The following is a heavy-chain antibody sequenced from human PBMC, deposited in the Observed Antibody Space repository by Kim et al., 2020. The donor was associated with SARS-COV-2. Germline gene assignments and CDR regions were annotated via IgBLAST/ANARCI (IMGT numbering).Heavy chain of an antibody. J-gene: IGHJ4*02. V-gene: IGHV4-34*01. Sequence: SETLSLTCAVYVESFSGFYWTWIRQAPGKGLEWIGEINHSGSTNYNPSLKSRVTMSVDTSKNQFSLKVTSVTAADTAVYYCARRSMVQGLDYWGQGTRVT. CDR3: ARRSMVQGLDY. CDR1: VESFSGFY. D-gene: IGHD3-10*01. CDR2: INHSGST.